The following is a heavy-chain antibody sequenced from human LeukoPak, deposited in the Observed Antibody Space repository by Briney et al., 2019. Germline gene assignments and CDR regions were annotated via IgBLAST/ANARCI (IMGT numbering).Heavy chain of an antibody. CDR2: IYTSGST. Sequence: PSETLSLTCTVSGGSISSGSYYWSWIRQPAGKGLEWIGRIYTSGSTNYNPSLKSRVTISVDTSKNQFSLKLSSVTAADTAVYYCARDNLWFGELPYYYMDVWGKGTTVTISS. J-gene: IGHJ6*03. CDR1: GGSISSGSYY. D-gene: IGHD3-10*01. CDR3: ARDNLWFGELPYYYMDV. V-gene: IGHV4-61*02.